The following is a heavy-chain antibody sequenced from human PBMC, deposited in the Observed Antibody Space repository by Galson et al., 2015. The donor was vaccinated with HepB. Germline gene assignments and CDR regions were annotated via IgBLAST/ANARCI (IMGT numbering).Heavy chain of an antibody. Sequence: SLRLSCAASGFTFRSYTMHWVRQAPGKGLEYVSAISSNGGSTYYADSVKGRFTISRDNSKNSLYLQMSSLRAKDTAVCYCVKGPASAPLRNWFDPWGQGTLVTVSS. V-gene: IGHV3-64D*06. CDR2: ISSNGGST. CDR1: GFTFRSYT. D-gene: IGHD2-2*01. J-gene: IGHJ5*02. CDR3: VKGPASAPLRNWFDP.